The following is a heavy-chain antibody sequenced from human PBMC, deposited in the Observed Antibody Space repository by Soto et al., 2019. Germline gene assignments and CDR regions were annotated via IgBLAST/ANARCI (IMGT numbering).Heavy chain of an antibody. CDR3: ARLQFGEGFDY. V-gene: IGHV4-30-2*01. D-gene: IGHD3-10*01. Sequence: TLSLTCAVAGGSISGGGFSWSWIRQPPGKGLEWIGYILHTGGTQYNPSLKSRVSMSVDKSKNQFSLHLTSVTAADTAVYCARLQFGEGFDYWGQGALVTVSS. J-gene: IGHJ4*02. CDR2: ILHTGGT. CDR1: GGSISGGGFS.